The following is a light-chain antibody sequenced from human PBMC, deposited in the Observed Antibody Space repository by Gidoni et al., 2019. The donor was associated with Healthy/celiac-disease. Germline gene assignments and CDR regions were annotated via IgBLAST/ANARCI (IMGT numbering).Light chain of an antibody. CDR3: QQYGSSPGLT. CDR1: QSVSSSY. J-gene: IGKJ4*01. Sequence: DIVLTQSPLTLSFSPGERATLSCRASQSVSSSYLAWYQQKPGQAPRLLIYGASSRATGIPDRFSGSGSGTDFTLTISRLEPEDFEVYYCQQYGSSPGLTFXGXTKVEIK. CDR2: GAS. V-gene: IGKV3-20*01.